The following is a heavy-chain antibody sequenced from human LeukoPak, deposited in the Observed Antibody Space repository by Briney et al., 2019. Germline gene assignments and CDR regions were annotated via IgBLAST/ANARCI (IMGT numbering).Heavy chain of an antibody. D-gene: IGHD1-26*01. Sequence: GSLRLSCAASGFTFSRSGMHWVRQAPGKGLEWVAVIWADGSKKLYADAVQGRFTISRDNSKNTLYLEMNSLRDEDTAVYYCARDLGGAPFDYWGQGTLVTVSS. V-gene: IGHV3-33*01. CDR1: GFTFSRSG. CDR3: ARDLGGAPFDY. CDR2: IWADGSKK. J-gene: IGHJ4*02.